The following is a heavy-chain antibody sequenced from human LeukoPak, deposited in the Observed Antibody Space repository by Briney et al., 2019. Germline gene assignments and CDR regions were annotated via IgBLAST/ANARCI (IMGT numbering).Heavy chain of an antibody. CDR2: ISSSSSYI. J-gene: IGHJ4*02. V-gene: IGHV3-21*01. CDR1: GFTFSSYA. D-gene: IGHD3-22*01. CDR3: ARHSRNYYNSSGLNY. Sequence: PGGSLRLSCAASGFTFSSYAMSWVRQAPGKGLEWVSSISSSSSYIYYADSVKGRFTISRDNAKNSLYLQMNSLRAEDTAVYYCARHSRNYYNSSGLNYWGQGTLVTVSS.